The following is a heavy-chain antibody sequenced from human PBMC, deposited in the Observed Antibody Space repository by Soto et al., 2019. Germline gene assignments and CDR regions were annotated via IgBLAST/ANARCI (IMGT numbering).Heavy chain of an antibody. CDR2: INAGNGNT. CDR1: GYTFTSYA. V-gene: IGHV1-3*01. J-gene: IGHJ6*03. CDR3: ARGVITGTTSHYYYYMDV. Sequence: QVQLVQSGAEVKKPGASVKVSCKASGYTFTSYAMHWVRQAPGQRLEWMGWINAGNGNTKYSQKLQGIVTITRDTSASTAYMELSSLRSEDTAVYYCARGVITGTTSHYYYYMDVWGKGTTVTVAS. D-gene: IGHD1-7*01.